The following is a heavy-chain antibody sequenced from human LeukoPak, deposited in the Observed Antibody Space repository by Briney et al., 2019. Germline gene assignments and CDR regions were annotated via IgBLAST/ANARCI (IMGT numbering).Heavy chain of an antibody. CDR1: GYSISSGYY. J-gene: IGHJ4*02. Sequence: SSETLSLTCTVSGYSISSGYYWGWIRQPPGKGLEWIGSIYHSGSTYYNPSLKSRVTISVDTSKNQFSLKLSSVTAADTAVYYCARVTVAGADYWGQGTLVTVSS. CDR2: IYHSGST. CDR3: ARVTVAGADY. D-gene: IGHD6-19*01. V-gene: IGHV4-38-2*02.